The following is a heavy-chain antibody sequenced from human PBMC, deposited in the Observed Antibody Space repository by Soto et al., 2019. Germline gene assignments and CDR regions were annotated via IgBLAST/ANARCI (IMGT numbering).Heavy chain of an antibody. CDR1: GFTFSSYS. D-gene: IGHD4-4*01. V-gene: IGHV3-48*01. Sequence: GGSLRLSCAASGFTFSSYSMNWVRQAPGKGLEWVSYISSSSSTIYYADSVKGRFTISRDNAKNSLYLQMNSLRAEDTAVYYCASTRFDYKSPFDDWGQGTLVTVSS. CDR2: ISSSSSTI. CDR3: ASTRFDYKSPFDD. J-gene: IGHJ4*02.